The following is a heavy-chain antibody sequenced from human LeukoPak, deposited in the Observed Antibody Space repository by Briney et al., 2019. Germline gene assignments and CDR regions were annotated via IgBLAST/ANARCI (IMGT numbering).Heavy chain of an antibody. Sequence: GGSLRLSCAASGFTFSTYNMNWFRQAPGKGLEWVSFISSSSYIYYADSVKGRFTISRDNAKNSLYLQMNSLRAEDTTVYYCARGGSYPYYFDYWGQGTLVTVSS. V-gene: IGHV3-21*01. CDR1: GFTFSTYN. CDR3: ARGGSYPYYFDY. J-gene: IGHJ4*02. CDR2: ISSSSYI. D-gene: IGHD1-26*01.